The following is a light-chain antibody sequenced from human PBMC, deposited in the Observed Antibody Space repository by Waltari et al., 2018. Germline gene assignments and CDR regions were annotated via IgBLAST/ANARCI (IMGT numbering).Light chain of an antibody. V-gene: IGLV3-1*01. CDR1: HLGDRS. J-gene: IGLJ3*02. CDR2: QDT. CDR3: QAWDSSTVL. Sequence: SFELTQPSSVSVSPGQTASITCSGDHLGDRSVSWYHQKAGQSPMLVIYQDTKRPSGIPQRFFGSNSGNTATLTISGTQAMDAAVYYCQAWDSSTVLFGGGTKLTVL.